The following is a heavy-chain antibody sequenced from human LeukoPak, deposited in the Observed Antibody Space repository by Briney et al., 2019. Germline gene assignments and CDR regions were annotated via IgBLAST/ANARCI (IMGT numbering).Heavy chain of an antibody. CDR3: ARWSGYSDAFDI. J-gene: IGHJ3*02. CDR2: IYYSGST. CDR1: GGSINNYY. V-gene: IGHV4-59*01. D-gene: IGHD3-3*01. Sequence: SETLSLTCTVSGGSINNYYWRWIRQPPGMGLEWIGYIYYSGSTNYHPFLKSRVTIAEDTSKNRFSLKLNSVTAADTAVYYCARWSGYSDAFDIWGQGTMVTVSS.